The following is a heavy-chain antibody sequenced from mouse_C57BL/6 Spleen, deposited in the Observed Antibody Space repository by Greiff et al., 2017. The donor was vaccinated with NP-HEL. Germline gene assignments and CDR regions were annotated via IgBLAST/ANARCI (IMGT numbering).Heavy chain of an antibody. V-gene: IGHV1-81*01. CDR3: ARHYSNSYARDY. D-gene: IGHD2-5*01. Sequence: QVQLQQSGAELARPGASVKLSCKASGYTFTSYGISWVKQRTGQGLEWIGEIYPRSGNTYYNEKFKGKATLTADKSSSTAYMELRSLTSEDSAVYFCARHYSNSYARDYGGQGTSVTVSS. J-gene: IGHJ4*01. CDR2: IYPRSGNT. CDR1: GYTFTSYG.